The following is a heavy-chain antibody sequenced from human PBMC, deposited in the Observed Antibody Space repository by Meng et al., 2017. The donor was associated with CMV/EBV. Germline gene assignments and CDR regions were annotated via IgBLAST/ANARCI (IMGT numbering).Heavy chain of an antibody. CDR1: GGSISSSSYY. V-gene: IGHV4-39*01. D-gene: IGHD3-3*01. CDR3: ARHVHDFWSGYYPPYYYYGMDV. J-gene: IGHJ6*01. Sequence: GSLRLSCTVSGGSISSSSYYWGWIRQPPGKGLEWIGSIYYSGSTYYNPSLKSRVTISVDTSKNQFSLKLSSVTAADTAVYYCARHVHDFWSGYYPPYYYYGMDV. CDR2: IYYSGST.